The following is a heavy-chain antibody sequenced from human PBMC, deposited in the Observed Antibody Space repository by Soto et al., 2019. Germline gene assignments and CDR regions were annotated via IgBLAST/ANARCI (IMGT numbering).Heavy chain of an antibody. CDR2: IYWDDDK. V-gene: IGHV2-5*02. J-gene: IGHJ4*02. Sequence: QITLKESGPTLVKPTQTLTLTCTFSGFSLSTSGVGVGWIRQPPGKALEWLALIYWDDDKRYSPSLKSRLTITQDTSKNQVVLTMTTMDPVDTATYYCAHKDPMTGFRDYWGQGTLVTVSS. CDR3: AHKDPMTGFRDY. CDR1: GFSLSTSGVG. D-gene: IGHD3-9*01.